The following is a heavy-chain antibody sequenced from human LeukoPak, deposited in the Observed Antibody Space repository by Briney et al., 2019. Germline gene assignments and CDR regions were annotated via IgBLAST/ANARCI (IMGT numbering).Heavy chain of an antibody. D-gene: IGHD7-27*01. V-gene: IGHV1-46*01. CDR3: ARDAGAGEYYFDY. J-gene: IGHJ4*02. CDR1: GYTFTSYY. CDR2: INPSGGST. Sequence: ASVKVSCKASGYTFTSYYMHWVRQAAGKGLGWMGIINPSGGSTSYAQKFQGRVTMTRDTSTSTVYMELSSLRSEDTAVYYCARDAGAGEYYFDYWGQGTLVTVSS.